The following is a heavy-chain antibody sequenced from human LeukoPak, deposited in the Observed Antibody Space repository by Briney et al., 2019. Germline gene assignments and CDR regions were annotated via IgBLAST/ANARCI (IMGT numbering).Heavy chain of an antibody. V-gene: IGHV1-2*02. CDR2: INPNSGGT. D-gene: IGHD3-16*01. Sequence: GASVKVSCKASGYTFTDYYMHWVRQAPGQGLKWMGWINPNSGGTNYVQKFQGRVTMTRDASISTAYMELSRLRSDDTAVYYCATGGSLLIDYWGQGTLVTVSS. CDR3: ATGGSLLIDY. J-gene: IGHJ4*02. CDR1: GYTFTDYY.